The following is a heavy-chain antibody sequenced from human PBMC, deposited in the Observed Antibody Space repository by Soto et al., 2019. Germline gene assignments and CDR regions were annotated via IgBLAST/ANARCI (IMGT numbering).Heavy chain of an antibody. D-gene: IGHD3-22*01. CDR1: GGSISSGDYY. CDR3: ARGGTYYYDSSGYLYFDY. CDR2: IYYSGST. J-gene: IGHJ4*02. Sequence: SETLSLTCTVSGGSISSGDYYWSWIRQPPGKGLEWIGYIYYSGSTYYNPSLKSRVTISVDTSKNQFSLKLSSVTAADTAVYYCARGGTYYYDSSGYLYFDYWGQGTLVTVSS. V-gene: IGHV4-30-4*01.